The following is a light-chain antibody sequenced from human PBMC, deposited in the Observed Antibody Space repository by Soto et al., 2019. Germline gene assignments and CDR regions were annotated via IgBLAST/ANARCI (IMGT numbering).Light chain of an antibody. CDR1: QSVSSY. CDR3: QQRSNWPPYT. Sequence: EIVLTQSPATLSFSPGERATLSCRASQSVSSYLAWYQQKPGHAPRLLIYDASNRATGIPARFSGSGSGTDFTLTISSLEPEDFAVYYCQQRSNWPPYTFGQGTKLEIK. V-gene: IGKV3-11*01. J-gene: IGKJ2*01. CDR2: DAS.